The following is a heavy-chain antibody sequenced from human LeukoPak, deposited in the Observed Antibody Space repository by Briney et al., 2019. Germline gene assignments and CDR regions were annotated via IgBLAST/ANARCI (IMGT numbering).Heavy chain of an antibody. Sequence: GSLRLFCTASGFTFGDYAMSWIRQPPGKGLEWIGEINHSGSTEYNPSLKSRVTISVDTSKNQFSLKLSSVTAADTAVYYCARGAAARPRWFDPWGQGTLVTVSS. D-gene: IGHD6-6*01. CDR2: INHSGST. J-gene: IGHJ5*02. CDR1: GFTFGDYA. V-gene: IGHV4-34*01. CDR3: ARGAAARPRWFDP.